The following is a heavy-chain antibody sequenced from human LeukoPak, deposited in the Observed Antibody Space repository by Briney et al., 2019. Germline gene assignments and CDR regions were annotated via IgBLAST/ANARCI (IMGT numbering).Heavy chain of an antibody. D-gene: IGHD6-25*01. CDR2: IYSGGNT. CDR1: GFTVSSNY. CDR3: ARDPPQQRS. V-gene: IGHV3-53*01. J-gene: IGHJ5*02. Sequence: GGSLRLSCTASGFTVSSNYLTWVRQAPGKGLEWVSIIYSGGNTYYADSVKGRFTISRDNSKNSLFLQMDSLRAEDTAVYYCARDPPQQRSWGQGTLVTVSS.